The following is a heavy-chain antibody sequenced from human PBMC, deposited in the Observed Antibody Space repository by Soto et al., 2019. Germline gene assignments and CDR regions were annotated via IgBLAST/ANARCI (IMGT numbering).Heavy chain of an antibody. V-gene: IGHV3-23*01. CDR1: GFTFSSYA. CDR2: ISGSGGST. Sequence: GGSLRLSCAASGFTFSSYAMSWVRQAPGKGLEWVSAISGSGGSTYYADSVKGRFTISRDNSKNTLYLQMNSLRAEDTAVYYCAKDSSGYYARVTATDYWGQGTLVTVSS. D-gene: IGHD3-22*01. J-gene: IGHJ4*02. CDR3: AKDSSGYYARVTATDY.